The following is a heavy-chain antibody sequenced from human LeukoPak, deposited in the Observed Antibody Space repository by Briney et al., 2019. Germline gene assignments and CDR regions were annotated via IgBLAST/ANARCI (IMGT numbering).Heavy chain of an antibody. CDR2: FDPEDGET. Sequence: GASVKVSCKASGYTFTSYGISWVRQAPGKGLEWMGGFDPEDGETIYAQKFQGRVTMTEDTSTDTAYMELSSLRSEDTAVYYCATEDYSSSSLRWFDPWGQGTPVTVSS. CDR3: ATEDYSSSSLRWFDP. CDR1: GYTFTSYG. V-gene: IGHV1-24*01. D-gene: IGHD6-6*01. J-gene: IGHJ5*02.